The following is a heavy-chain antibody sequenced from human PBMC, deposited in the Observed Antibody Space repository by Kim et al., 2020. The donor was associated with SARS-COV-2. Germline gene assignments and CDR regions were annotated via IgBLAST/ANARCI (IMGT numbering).Heavy chain of an antibody. CDR3: ARAKGSSSWYEEYYFDY. D-gene: IGHD6-13*01. V-gene: IGHV4-4*02. CDR2: IYHSGST. Sequence: SETLSLTCAVSGGSISSSNWWSWVRQPPGKGLEWIGEIYHSGSTNYNPSLKSRVTISVDKSKNQFSLKLSSVTAADTAVYYCARAKGSSSWYEEYYFDYWGQGTLVTVSS. J-gene: IGHJ4*02. CDR1: GGSISSSNW.